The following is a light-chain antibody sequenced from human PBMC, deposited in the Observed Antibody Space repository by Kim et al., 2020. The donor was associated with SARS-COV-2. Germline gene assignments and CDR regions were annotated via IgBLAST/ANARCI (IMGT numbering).Light chain of an antibody. CDR1: QSVSSN. CDR3: QQYNTWST. Sequence: SVSPGERATLSCRASQSVSSNLAWYQQKPGQAPRLLIYGASTRATGIPARFSGSGSGTEFTLTISSLQSEDFAVYYCQQYNTWSTFGQGTRLEIK. V-gene: IGKV3-15*01. CDR2: GAS. J-gene: IGKJ5*01.